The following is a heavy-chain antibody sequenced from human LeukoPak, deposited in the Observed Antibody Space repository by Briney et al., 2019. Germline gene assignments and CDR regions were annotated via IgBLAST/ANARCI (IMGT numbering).Heavy chain of an antibody. J-gene: IGHJ4*02. CDR1: GFTFSSYS. CDR2: ISTGSSTI. CDR3: AREDYYDSGSNDY. Sequence: GGSLRLSCAASGFTFSSYSMNWVRQAPGKGLEWVSYISTGSSTIYYADSVKGRFTISRDNAKNSLYLQMNSLRAEDTAVYYCAREDYYDSGSNDYWGQGTLVTVSS. V-gene: IGHV3-48*01. D-gene: IGHD3-22*01.